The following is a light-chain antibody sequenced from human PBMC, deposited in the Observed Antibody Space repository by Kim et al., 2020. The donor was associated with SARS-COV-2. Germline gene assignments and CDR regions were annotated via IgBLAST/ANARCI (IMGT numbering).Light chain of an antibody. V-gene: IGKV3-11*01. J-gene: IGKJ2*01. CDR2: DAS. CDR1: QSVSSC. CDR3: QHRRNWPPVYT. Sequence: EIVLTQSPVTLSLSPGERATLSCRASQSVSSCLGWYQQKPGQAPRLLIYDASNRANGIPARFSGSGSGTDFTLTISSLEPEDFAVYYCQHRRNWPPVYTFGQGTKLEI.